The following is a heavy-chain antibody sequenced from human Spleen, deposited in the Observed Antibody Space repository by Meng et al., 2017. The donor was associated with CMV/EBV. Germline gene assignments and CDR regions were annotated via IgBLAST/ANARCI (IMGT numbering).Heavy chain of an antibody. Sequence: SVKVSCKSSGGSFSSYTINWVRQAPGQGLEWMGRIIPKSGVADYAQKFQGRVTITTDESTSTAYMELSSLRSEDTAVYYCAGATYYDFWSAPGGMDVWGQGTTVTVSS. CDR1: GGSFSSYT. CDR2: IIPKSGVA. V-gene: IGHV1-69*02. J-gene: IGHJ6*02. D-gene: IGHD3-3*01. CDR3: AGATYYDFWSAPGGMDV.